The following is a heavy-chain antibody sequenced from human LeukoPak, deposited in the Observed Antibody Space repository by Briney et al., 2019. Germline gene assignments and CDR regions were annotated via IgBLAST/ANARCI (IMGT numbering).Heavy chain of an antibody. CDR1: GFTFSSFW. CDR3: ARDNVAVPGGDY. V-gene: IGHV3-7*04. J-gene: IGHJ4*02. Sequence: GGSLRLSCAASGFTFSSFWRSWVRQAPGKGLEWVANINPDGSEKYYVDSVKGRFTISRDNAKNSLYLQMNSLRDADTAVYYCARDNVAVPGGDYWGQGTLVTVSS. D-gene: IGHD6-19*01. CDR2: INPDGSEK.